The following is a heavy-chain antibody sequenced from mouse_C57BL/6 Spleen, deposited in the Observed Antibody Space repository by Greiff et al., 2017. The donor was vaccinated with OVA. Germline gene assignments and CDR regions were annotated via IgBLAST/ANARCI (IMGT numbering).Heavy chain of an antibody. CDR3: ARFTTVVANDAMDY. CDR2: INPSTGGT. V-gene: IGHV1-42*01. D-gene: IGHD1-1*01. Sequence: EVQLQQSGPELVKPGASVKISCKASGYSFTGYYMNWVKQSPEKSLEWIGEINPSTGGTTYNQKFKAKATLTVDKSSSTAYMQLKSLTSEDSAVYYCARFTTVVANDAMDYWGQGTSVTVSS. CDR1: GYSFTGYY. J-gene: IGHJ4*01.